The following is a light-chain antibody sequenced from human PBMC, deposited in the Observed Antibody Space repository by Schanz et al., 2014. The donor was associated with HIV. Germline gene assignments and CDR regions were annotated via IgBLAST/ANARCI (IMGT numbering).Light chain of an antibody. CDR2: KAS. CDR1: QSISSW. Sequence: DIQMTQFPSTLSASVGDRVTITCRASQSISSWLAWYQQKPGKAPKLLIYKASSLESGVPSRFSGSGSGTEFALTISSLQPGDFATYYCQQYTPSSHTFGQGTTLEI. V-gene: IGKV1-5*03. J-gene: IGKJ2*01. CDR3: QQYTPSSHT.